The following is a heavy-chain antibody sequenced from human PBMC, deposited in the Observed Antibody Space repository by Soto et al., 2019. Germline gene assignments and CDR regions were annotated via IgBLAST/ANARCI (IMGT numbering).Heavy chain of an antibody. CDR2: IKSDGSYT. V-gene: IGHV3-74*01. D-gene: IGHD3-22*01. J-gene: IGHJ4*02. CDR1: GLTFNTYW. Sequence: EVQLVESGGGLVQPGGSRRLSCAPSGLTFNTYWMQWVRQAPGKGLVWVSRIKSDGSYTNYADSVKGRFTISRDNAKNTLFLQMNSLGAEDPAVYYCATGGSGYFTYWGQGTLVTVSS. CDR3: ATGGSGYFTY.